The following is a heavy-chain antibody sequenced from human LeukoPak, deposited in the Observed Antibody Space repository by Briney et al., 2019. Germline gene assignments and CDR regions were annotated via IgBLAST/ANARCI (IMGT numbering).Heavy chain of an antibody. CDR1: GFTFSSYW. CDR3: AKLASMVTPLDY. J-gene: IGHJ4*02. D-gene: IGHD4-23*01. Sequence: PGGSLRLSCAASGFTFSSYWMSWVRQAPGKGLEWVANIKQDGSEKYYVDSVKGRFTISRDNAKNSLYLQMNSLRAEDTALYYCAKLASMVTPLDYWGQGTLVTVSS. CDR2: IKQDGSEK. V-gene: IGHV3-7*03.